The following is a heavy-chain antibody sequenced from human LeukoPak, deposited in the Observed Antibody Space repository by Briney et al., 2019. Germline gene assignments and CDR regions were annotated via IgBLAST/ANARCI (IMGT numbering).Heavy chain of an antibody. J-gene: IGHJ4*02. CDR1: GFTFSSYG. Sequence: PGGSLRLSCAASGFTFSSYGMHWVRQAPGKGLEWVAFIRYDGSNKYYADSVKGRFTISRDNAKNSLYLQMNSLRAEDTAVYYCARSLTNYYDSSGYSFDYWGQGTLVTVSS. CDR3: ARSLTNYYDSSGYSFDY. CDR2: IRYDGSNK. V-gene: IGHV3-30*02. D-gene: IGHD3-22*01.